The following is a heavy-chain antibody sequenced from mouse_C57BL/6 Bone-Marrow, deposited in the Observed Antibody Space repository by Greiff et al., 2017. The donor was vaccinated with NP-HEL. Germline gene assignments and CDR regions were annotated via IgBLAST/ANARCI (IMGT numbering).Heavy chain of an antibody. V-gene: IGHV1-50*01. D-gene: IGHD6-1*01. CDR3: ARWGRGSYYAMDY. Sequence: VQLQQPGAELVKPGASVKLSCKASGYTFTSYWMQWVKQRPGQGLEWIGEIDPSDSYTNYNQKFKGKATLTVDTSSSTAYMQLSSLTSEDSAVYYCARWGRGSYYAMDYWGQGTSVTVSS. CDR2: IDPSDSYT. CDR1: GYTFTSYW. J-gene: IGHJ4*01.